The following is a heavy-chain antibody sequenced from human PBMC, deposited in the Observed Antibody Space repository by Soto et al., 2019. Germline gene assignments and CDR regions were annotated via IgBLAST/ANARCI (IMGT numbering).Heavy chain of an antibody. J-gene: IGHJ6*02. D-gene: IGHD1-26*01. V-gene: IGHV1-69*01. CDR1: GGTFSSYA. CDR3: ASFMPGTPSYYYGMDV. Sequence: QVPLVQSGAEVKKPGSSVKVSCKASGGTFSSYAISWVRQAPGQGLEWMGGIIPIFGTANYAQKFQGRVTITADESTSTAYMELSSLRSEDTAVYYCASFMPGTPSYYYGMDVWGQGTTVTVSS. CDR2: IIPIFGTA.